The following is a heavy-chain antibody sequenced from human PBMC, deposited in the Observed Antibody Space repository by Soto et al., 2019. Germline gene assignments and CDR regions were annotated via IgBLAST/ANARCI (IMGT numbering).Heavy chain of an antibody. Sequence: GESLKISCKGSGYSFTSYWIGWVRQMPGKGLEWMGIIYPDDSDTRYSPSFQGQVTISADKSISTAYLQWSSLKASDTAMYYCARLNYDILTGYYSWFDPWGQGTLVTVSS. V-gene: IGHV5-51*01. CDR1: GYSFTSYW. CDR3: ARLNYDILTGYYSWFDP. J-gene: IGHJ5*02. D-gene: IGHD3-9*01. CDR2: IYPDDSDT.